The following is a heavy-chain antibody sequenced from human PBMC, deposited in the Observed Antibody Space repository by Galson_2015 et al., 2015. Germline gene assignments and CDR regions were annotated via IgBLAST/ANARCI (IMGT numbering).Heavy chain of an antibody. J-gene: IGHJ4*02. CDR1: GGSISSSSYY. D-gene: IGHD6-19*01. Sequence: SETLSLTCTVSGGSISSSSYYWGWIRQPPGKGLEWIGSIYYSGSTYYNPSLKSRVTISVDTSKNHFSLKLSSVTAADTAVYYCASSATEKQWLVYWGQGTLVTVSS. CDR2: IYYSGST. V-gene: IGHV4-39*01. CDR3: ASSATEKQWLVY.